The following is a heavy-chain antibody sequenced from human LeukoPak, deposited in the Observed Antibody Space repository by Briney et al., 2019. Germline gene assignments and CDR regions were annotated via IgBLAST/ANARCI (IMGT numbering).Heavy chain of an antibody. CDR1: GGSISSSSYY. V-gene: IGHV4-39*01. J-gene: IGHJ4*02. CDR3: ARRGFMYSSSWYYFDY. D-gene: IGHD6-13*01. CDR2: IYYSGST. Sequence: SETLSLTCTVSGGSISSSSYYWGWIRQPPGKGLEWIGSIYYSGSTYYNPSLKSRVTISVDTSKNQFSLKLSSVTAADTAVYYCARRGFMYSSSWYYFDYWGQGTLVTVSS.